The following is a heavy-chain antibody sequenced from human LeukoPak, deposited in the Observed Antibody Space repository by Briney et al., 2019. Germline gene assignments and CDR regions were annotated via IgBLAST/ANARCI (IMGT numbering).Heavy chain of an antibody. D-gene: IGHD6-13*01. Sequence: GGSLRLSCAASGFTFSAYAMSWVRQAPGQGLEWVSAVSGDGFSTFYAESVKGRFTISRDNSKNTLYLQMNSLRAEDTAVYYCASRGASSSWNYFDYWGQGTLVTVSS. CDR3: ASRGASSSWNYFDY. CDR1: GFTFSAYA. CDR2: VSGDGFST. J-gene: IGHJ4*02. V-gene: IGHV3-23*01.